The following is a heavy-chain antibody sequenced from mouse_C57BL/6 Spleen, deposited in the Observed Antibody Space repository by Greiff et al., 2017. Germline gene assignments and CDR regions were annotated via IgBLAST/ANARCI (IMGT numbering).Heavy chain of an antibody. CDR2: IDPSDSDT. D-gene: IGHD2-1*01. Sequence: QVQLQQPGAELVRPGSSVKLSCKASGYTFTSYWMHWVKQRPIQGLEWIGNIDPSDSDTHYNQKFKDKATLTVDKSSSTAYMQLSSLTSEDSAVYDCARFPVCYGNYGYFDYWGQGTTLTVSS. CDR3: ARFPVCYGNYGYFDY. J-gene: IGHJ2*01. V-gene: IGHV1-52*01. CDR1: GYTFTSYW.